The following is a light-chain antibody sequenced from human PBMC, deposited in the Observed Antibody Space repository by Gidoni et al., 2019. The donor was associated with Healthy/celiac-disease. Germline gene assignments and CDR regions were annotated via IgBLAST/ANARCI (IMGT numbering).Light chain of an antibody. CDR2: QDS. Sequence: SSELTQPPSVSVSPGQTASITCSGDKLGDKYACWYQQKPGQSPVLVIYQDSKRPSGIPERFSGSNSGNTATLTISGTKAMDEADYYCQAWDSSIPYVVFGGGTKLTVL. CDR3: QAWDSSIPYVV. CDR1: KLGDKY. V-gene: IGLV3-1*01. J-gene: IGLJ2*01.